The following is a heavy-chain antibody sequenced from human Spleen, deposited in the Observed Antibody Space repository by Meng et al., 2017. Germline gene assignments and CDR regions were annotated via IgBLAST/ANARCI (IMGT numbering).Heavy chain of an antibody. D-gene: IGHD1-1*01. V-gene: IGHV3-23*04. J-gene: IGHJ4*02. Sequence: VHLVESCGGLVKPWGSLTLSCAASGFTFTSYSVNWVRQAPGKGLEWVSGISISGGVTYYADSVTGRFTVSRDNSKNTVYLQMNSLRAEDTAIYYCANEEVPNDYWGQGTLVTVSS. CDR3: ANEEVPNDY. CDR2: ISISGGVT. CDR1: GFTFTSYS.